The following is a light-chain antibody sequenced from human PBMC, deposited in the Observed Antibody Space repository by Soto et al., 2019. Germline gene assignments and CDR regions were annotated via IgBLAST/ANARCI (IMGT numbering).Light chain of an antibody. V-gene: IGKV3-15*01. Sequence: DIVLTQSPGTLSLSPGPRATLSGRASQRVSRNLAWYQQKPGQAPRLLIYGASTRATGIPARFSGSGSGTEFTLIISSLQSEDSAVYYCQQYNSWLWTFGQGTKVDIK. CDR1: QRVSRN. J-gene: IGKJ1*01. CDR3: QQYNSWLWT. CDR2: GAS.